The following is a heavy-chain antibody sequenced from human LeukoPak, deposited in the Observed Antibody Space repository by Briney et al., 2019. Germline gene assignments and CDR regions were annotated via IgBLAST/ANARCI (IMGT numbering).Heavy chain of an antibody. J-gene: IGHJ5*02. D-gene: IGHD2-2*01. CDR2: INHSGST. CDR1: GGSFSGYY. CDR3: ARVVILGFDP. V-gene: IGHV4-34*01. Sequence: PSETLSLTCAVYGGSFSGYYWSWIRQPPGKGLEWIGEINHSGSTNYNPSLKSRVTISVDTSKNQFSLKLSSVTAADTAVYYCARVVILGFDPWGQGTLVTVPS.